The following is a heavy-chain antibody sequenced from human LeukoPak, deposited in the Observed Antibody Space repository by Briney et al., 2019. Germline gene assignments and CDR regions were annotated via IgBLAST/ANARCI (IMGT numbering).Heavy chain of an antibody. J-gene: IGHJ3*02. CDR1: GFTFSSYE. Sequence: PGGSLRLSCAASGFTFSSYEMNWVRQAPGKGLEWVSSISSGSAYIYYADSVKGRFTISRDNDKNSLYLQMNSLRVEDTAVYYCARGIRGIANAFDIWGQGTMVTVSS. V-gene: IGHV3-21*06. CDR2: ISSGSAYI. D-gene: IGHD3-10*01. CDR3: ARGIRGIANAFDI.